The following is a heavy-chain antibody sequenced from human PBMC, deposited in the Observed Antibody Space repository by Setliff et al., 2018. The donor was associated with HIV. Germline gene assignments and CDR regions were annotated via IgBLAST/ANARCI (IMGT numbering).Heavy chain of an antibody. CDR2: IITIFGKG. CDR3: ARSGTHLEESRGSSGWVSAAFDI. J-gene: IGHJ3*02. D-gene: IGHD6-19*01. CDR1: GGTFSSYA. Sequence: GASVKVSCKASGGTFSSYAINWVRQAPGQGLEWMGGIITIFGKGNYAQRFQGRVTITADESTSTGYMELSSLRSEDTALYYCARSGTHLEESRGSSGWVSAAFDIWGQGTMVTVSS. V-gene: IGHV1-69*13.